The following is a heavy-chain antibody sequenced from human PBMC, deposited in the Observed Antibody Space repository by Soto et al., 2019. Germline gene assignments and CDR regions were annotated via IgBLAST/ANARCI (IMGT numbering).Heavy chain of an antibody. V-gene: IGHV1-2*04. CDR3: ARHTIIAAAGTLGAFDI. Sequence: VTVSGKVSGYTFTGYYIHRVRQAPGQGLEWMGWINPNSGGTNYAQKFQGWVTMTRDTSISTAYMELSRLRSDDTAVYYCARHTIIAAAGTLGAFDIWGQGTMVTVSS. J-gene: IGHJ3*02. CDR1: GYTFTGYY. CDR2: INPNSGGT. D-gene: IGHD6-13*01.